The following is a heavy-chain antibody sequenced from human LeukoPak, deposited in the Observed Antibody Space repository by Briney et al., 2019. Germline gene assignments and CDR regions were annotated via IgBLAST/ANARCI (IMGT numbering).Heavy chain of an antibody. Sequence: ALVKVSCKATSRISWVRQAPGQGLEWTGWIGTYGGDTYYAQKFQGRITVTTDTSTSTVYMELRNLRSDDTAVYYCARDLWNFYDDSGYNRDFDSWGQGTLVTVSS. CDR3: ARDLWNFYDDSGYNRDFDS. D-gene: IGHD3-22*01. CDR1: TSR. CDR2: IGTYGGDT. J-gene: IGHJ5*01. V-gene: IGHV1-18*01.